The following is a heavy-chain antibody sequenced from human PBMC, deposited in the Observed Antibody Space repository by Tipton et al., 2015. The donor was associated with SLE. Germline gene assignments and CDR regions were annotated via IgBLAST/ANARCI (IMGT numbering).Heavy chain of an antibody. CDR2: ISSDGKTK. J-gene: IGHJ4*02. D-gene: IGHD4/OR15-4a*01. CDR1: GFIFNNYA. Sequence: SLRLSCAASGFIFNNYALHWVRQAPGKGLEWVAVISSDGKTKFYADSVKGRYTISRDSSKNNLYLQMNSLRNEDTALYYCARAGMTMPNSPVDSWGQGTLVTVSS. CDR3: ARAGMTMPNSPVDS. V-gene: IGHV3-30*04.